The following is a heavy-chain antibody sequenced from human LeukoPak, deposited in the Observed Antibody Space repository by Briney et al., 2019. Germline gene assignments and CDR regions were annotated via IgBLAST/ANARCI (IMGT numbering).Heavy chain of an antibody. CDR1: GYTFTSYY. D-gene: IGHD4-23*01. V-gene: IGHV1-46*01. CDR3: ARDNSVEDTAWWFDP. CDR2: INPSGGST. Sequence: ASVKVSCRASGYTFTSYYMHWVRQAPGQGLEWMGIINPSGGSTSYAQKFQGRVTMTRDMSTSTDYMELSSLRSEDTAVYYCARDNSVEDTAWWFDPWGQGTLVTVSS. J-gene: IGHJ5*02.